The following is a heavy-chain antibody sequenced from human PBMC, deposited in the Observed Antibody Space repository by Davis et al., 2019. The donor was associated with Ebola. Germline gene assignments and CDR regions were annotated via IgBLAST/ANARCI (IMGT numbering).Heavy chain of an antibody. CDR3: AWRPSGSYSLRYYYGMDV. D-gene: IGHD1-26*01. CDR1: GFTVSSNY. V-gene: IGHV3-53*01. J-gene: IGHJ6*04. Sequence: PGGSLRLSCAASGFTVSSNYMSWVRQAPGKGLEWVSVIYSGGSTYYADSVKGRFTISRDNSKNTLYLQMNSLRAEDTAVYYCAWRPSGSYSLRYYYGMDVWGKGTTVTVSS. CDR2: IYSGGST.